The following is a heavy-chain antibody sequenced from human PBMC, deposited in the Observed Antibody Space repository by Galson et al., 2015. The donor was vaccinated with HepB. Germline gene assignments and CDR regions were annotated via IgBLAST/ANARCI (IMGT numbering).Heavy chain of an antibody. CDR1: GFTFSSYS. CDR2: ISSSSSYI. CDR3: ARGLDWYGMDV. D-gene: IGHD3-9*01. Sequence: SLRLSCAASGFTFSSYSMNWVRQAPGKGLEWVSSISSSSSYIYYADSVKGRFTISRDNAKNSLYLQMNSLRAEDTAVYYCARGLDWYGMDVWGQGTTVTVSS. J-gene: IGHJ6*02. V-gene: IGHV3-21*01.